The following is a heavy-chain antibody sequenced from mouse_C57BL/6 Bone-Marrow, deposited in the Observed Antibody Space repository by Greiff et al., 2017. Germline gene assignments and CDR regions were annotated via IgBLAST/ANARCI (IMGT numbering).Heavy chain of an antibody. CDR1: GYTFTSYG. D-gene: IGHD1-1*01. J-gene: IGHJ2*01. Sequence: VQLQQSGAELARPGASVKLSCKASGYTFTSYGISWVKQRTGQGLEWIGEIYPRSGNTYYNEKFKGKATLTADKSSSTAYMELSSLTSEDSAVXFCARGPHYYYGSSYFDYWGQGTTLTVSS. V-gene: IGHV1-81*01. CDR3: ARGPHYYYGSSYFDY. CDR2: IYPRSGNT.